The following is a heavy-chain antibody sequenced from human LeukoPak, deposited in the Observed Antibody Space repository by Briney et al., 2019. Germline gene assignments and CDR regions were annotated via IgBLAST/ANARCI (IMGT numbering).Heavy chain of an antibody. CDR1: GFTFSSYS. CDR2: ISSSNSYI. D-gene: IGHD5-24*01. J-gene: IGHJ4*02. CDR3: TTDMKDGYNLDY. Sequence: GGSLRLSCAASGFTFSSYSMNWVRQAPGKGLEWVSSISSSNSYIYYADSVKGRFTISRDNAKNSLYLQMNSLKTEDTAVYYCTTDMKDGYNLDYWGQGTLVTVSS. V-gene: IGHV3-21*03.